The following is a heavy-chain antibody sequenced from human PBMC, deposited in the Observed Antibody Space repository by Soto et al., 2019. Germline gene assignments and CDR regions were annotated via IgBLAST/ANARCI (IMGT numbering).Heavy chain of an antibody. J-gene: IGHJ3*02. Sequence: GWSLRLACASSGFTFITYAMNWVRQAPGKGLECVSAISNTGGSTFYAESVRGRFTISRDNSINTLYLQMTSLRTEDTAVYYCAHPRGYGVFDAVDIWGQGTMVTVSS. CDR3: AHPRGYGVFDAVDI. CDR2: ISNTGGST. D-gene: IGHD4-17*01. CDR1: GFTFITYA. V-gene: IGHV3-23*01.